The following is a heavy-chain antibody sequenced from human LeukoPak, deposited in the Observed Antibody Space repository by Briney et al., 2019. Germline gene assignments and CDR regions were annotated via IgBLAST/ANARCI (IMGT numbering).Heavy chain of an antibody. CDR1: GFTFSSYS. CDR2: ISSRSSSI. V-gene: IGHV3-21*01. J-gene: IGHJ4*02. Sequence: PGGSLRLSCAASGFTFSSYSMDWVRQAPGKGLEWVSSISSRSSSIYYADSVKGRFTISRDNAKNSLYMQMNSLRAEDTAVYYCARWRAGTDDYWGQGTLVTVSS. CDR3: ARWRAGTDDY. D-gene: IGHD6-13*01.